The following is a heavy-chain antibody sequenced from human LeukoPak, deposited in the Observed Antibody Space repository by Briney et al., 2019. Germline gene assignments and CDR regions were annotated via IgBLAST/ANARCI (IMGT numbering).Heavy chain of an antibody. V-gene: IGHV1-69*01. D-gene: IGHD5-18*01. Sequence: SVKVSCKASGGTFISYAISWVRQAPGQGLEWMGGIIPIFGTANYAQKFQGRVTITADESTSTAYMELSSLRSEDTAVYYCARVRERGIQLWHFDYWGQGTLVTVSS. J-gene: IGHJ4*02. CDR1: GGTFISYA. CDR2: IIPIFGTA. CDR3: ARVRERGIQLWHFDY.